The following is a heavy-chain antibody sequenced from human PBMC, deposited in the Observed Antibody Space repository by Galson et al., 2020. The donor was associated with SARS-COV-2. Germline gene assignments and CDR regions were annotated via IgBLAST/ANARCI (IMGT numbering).Heavy chain of an antibody. J-gene: IGHJ4*02. CDR3: AKDLIPRGGDYAVFDY. CDR1: GFTFSSYA. V-gene: IGHV3-23*01. CDR2: ISGSGGST. Sequence: GESLKISCAASGFTFSSYAMSWVRQAPGKGLEWVSAISGSGGSTYYADSVKGRFTISRDNSKNTLYLQMNSLRAEDTAVYYCAKDLIPRGGDYAVFDYWGQGTLVIVSS. D-gene: IGHD4-17*01.